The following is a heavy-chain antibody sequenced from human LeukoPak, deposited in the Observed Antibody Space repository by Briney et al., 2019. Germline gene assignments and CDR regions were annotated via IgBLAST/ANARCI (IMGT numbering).Heavy chain of an antibody. CDR3: ASLEVTEADY. V-gene: IGHV3-43*01. CDR2: ISWDGGST. J-gene: IGHJ4*02. Sequence: GSLRLSCAASGFTFDDYTMHWVRQAPGKGLEWVSLISWDGGSTYYTDSVKGRFTISRDNAKNSLYLQMNSLRAEDTAVYYCASLEVTEADYWGQGTLVTVSS. D-gene: IGHD2-21*02. CDR1: GFTFDDYT.